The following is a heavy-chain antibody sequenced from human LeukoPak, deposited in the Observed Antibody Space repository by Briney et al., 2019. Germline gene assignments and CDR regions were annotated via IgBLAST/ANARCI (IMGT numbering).Heavy chain of an antibody. J-gene: IGHJ4*02. CDR1: GGSMNETNW. CDR3: ARHCGLGVVSPYFDY. V-gene: IGHV4-4*02. D-gene: IGHD2-21*01. Sequence: SETLSLTCAVSGGSMNETNWWSWVRQPPGKGLEWIAIIDYSGSTHYNPSLKSRVYISIDTSKNQFSLRLSSVTAADTAVYYCARHCGLGVVSPYFDYWGQGTLVTVSS. CDR2: IDYSGST.